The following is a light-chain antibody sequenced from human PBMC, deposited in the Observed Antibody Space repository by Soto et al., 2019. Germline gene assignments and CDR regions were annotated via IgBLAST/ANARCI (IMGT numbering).Light chain of an antibody. CDR1: QDVNIY. Sequence: DIQMTQSPSSLSASVGDRVTITCQASQDVNIYLNWYQQKPGKAPNLLIYEAYNLETGAPSRFRAHGSGTDFAFTISSLQPEDAATYYCQQYHGLPPTFGPGTKVDIK. CDR3: QQYHGLPPT. CDR2: EAY. J-gene: IGKJ3*01. V-gene: IGKV1-33*01.